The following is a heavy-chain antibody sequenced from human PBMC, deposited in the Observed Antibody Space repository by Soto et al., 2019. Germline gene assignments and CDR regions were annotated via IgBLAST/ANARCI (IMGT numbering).Heavy chain of an antibody. CDR1: GFTFSSYG. CDR2: IWYDGSNK. D-gene: IGHD3-10*01. Sequence: HPGGSLRLSCAASGFTFSSYGMHWVRQAPGKGLEWVAVIWYDGSNKYYADSVKGRFTISRDNSKNTLYLQMNSLRAEDTAVYYCARGNYYGSGAFDIWGQGTMVTVSS. V-gene: IGHV3-33*01. CDR3: ARGNYYGSGAFDI. J-gene: IGHJ3*02.